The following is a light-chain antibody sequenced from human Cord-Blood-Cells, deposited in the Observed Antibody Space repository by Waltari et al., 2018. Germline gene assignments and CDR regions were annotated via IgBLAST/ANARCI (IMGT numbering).Light chain of an antibody. J-gene: IGKJ3*01. CDR1: LSVLYRANNKNY. CDR2: WAS. Sequence: DIMMTQSLDSLAMYMRERASSNCKSSLSVLYRANNKNYLAWYQQKPGQPPKRLIYWASTRESGVPDRFSGSGSGTDFTLTISSLQAEDVAVYYCQQYYSTPFTFGPGTKVDIK. V-gene: IGKV4-1*01. CDR3: QQYYSTPFT.